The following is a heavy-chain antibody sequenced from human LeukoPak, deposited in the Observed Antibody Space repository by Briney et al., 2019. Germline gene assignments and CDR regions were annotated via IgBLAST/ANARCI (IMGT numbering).Heavy chain of an antibody. CDR1: GYTFTSYY. V-gene: IGHV1-46*01. CDR2: VNPSGGST. Sequence: ASVKVSCNASGYTFTSYYLHWVRQAPVQGLEWMGIVNPSGGSTSYAQKFQGRVTMTRDTSTSTVYMDLSSLRSEDTAVYYCARDGRVLGAPYYYYGMDVWGQGTTVTVSS. CDR3: ARDGRVLGAPYYYYGMDV. D-gene: IGHD1-26*01. J-gene: IGHJ6*02.